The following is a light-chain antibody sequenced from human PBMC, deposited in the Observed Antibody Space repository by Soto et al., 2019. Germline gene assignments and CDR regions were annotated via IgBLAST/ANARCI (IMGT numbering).Light chain of an antibody. CDR2: AAS. CDR3: QNPST. V-gene: IGKV1-39*01. CDR1: QSISSY. J-gene: IGKJ1*01. Sequence: DIQMTQSPSSLSASVGDRVTITCRASQSISSYLNWYQQKPGKAPKLLIYAASSLQSGVPSRFSGSGSGTDFTLTISSLQPEDFATYYCQNPSTFGQGTKVDIK.